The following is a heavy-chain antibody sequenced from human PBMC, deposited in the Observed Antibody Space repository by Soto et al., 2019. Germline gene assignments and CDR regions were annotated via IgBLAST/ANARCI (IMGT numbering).Heavy chain of an antibody. CDR1: GGSISSGGYY. J-gene: IGHJ4*02. Sequence: SETLSLTCTVSGGSISSGGYYWSWIRQHPGKGLEWIGYIYYSGSTYYNPSLKSRVTISVDTSKNQFSLKLSSVTAADTAVYYCARENLTGTTLYYWGQGTLVTVSS. D-gene: IGHD1-7*01. CDR2: IYYSGST. CDR3: ARENLTGTTLYY. V-gene: IGHV4-31*03.